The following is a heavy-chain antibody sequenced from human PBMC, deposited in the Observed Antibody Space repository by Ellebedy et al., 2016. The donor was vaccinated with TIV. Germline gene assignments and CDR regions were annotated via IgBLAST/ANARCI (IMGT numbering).Heavy chain of an antibody. V-gene: IGHV4-34*01. D-gene: IGHD6-19*01. J-gene: IGHJ4*02. CDR2: INQSGRT. CDR1: GGSFSGYY. Sequence: SETLSLTCAVYGGSFSGYYWSWIRQPPGKGLEWIGEINQSGRTTYNPSLDKVRVTISVHTSKNQFSLRLSSVTVADTAVYYCAEGRSGWYYFDYWGQGTPVTVSS. CDR3: AEGRSGWYYFDY.